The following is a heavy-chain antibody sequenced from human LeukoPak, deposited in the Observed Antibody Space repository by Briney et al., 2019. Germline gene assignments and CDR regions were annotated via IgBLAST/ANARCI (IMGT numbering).Heavy chain of an antibody. J-gene: IGHJ4*02. CDR1: GFTFSSYS. Sequence: GGSLRLSCAASGFTFSSYSMNWVRQAPGKGLEGVSSISSSSSYIYYADSVKGRFTISRDNAKNSLYLQMNSLRAEDTAVYYCARDTSGYDSSGYYYPDLYYFDYWGQGTLVTVSS. D-gene: IGHD3-22*01. V-gene: IGHV3-21*01. CDR3: ARDTSGYDSSGYYYPDLYYFDY. CDR2: ISSSSSYI.